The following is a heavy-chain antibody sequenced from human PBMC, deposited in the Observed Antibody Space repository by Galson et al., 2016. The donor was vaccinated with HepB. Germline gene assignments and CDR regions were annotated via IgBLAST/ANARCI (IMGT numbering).Heavy chain of an antibody. CDR1: GFTFGGFW. CDR3: AKGSSGYYYVSDH. D-gene: IGHD3-22*01. J-gene: IGHJ4*02. V-gene: IGHV3-23*01. CDR2: VLASGLST. Sequence: SLRLSCASSGFTFGGFWMSWVRQAPGKGLEWVSAVLASGLSTYYAASVRGRFTISRDNSKNTLSLQMDSLRAEDTAVYYCAKGSSGYYYVSDHWGQGTLVTVSS.